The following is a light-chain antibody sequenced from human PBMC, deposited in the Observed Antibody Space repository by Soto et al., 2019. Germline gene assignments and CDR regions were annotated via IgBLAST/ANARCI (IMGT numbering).Light chain of an antibody. V-gene: IGKV3-20*01. CDR2: GAS. CDR1: QNVDSNY. J-gene: IGKJ1*01. Sequence: EIVLTQSPCTLSLSTGERATLSCRASQNVDSNYLAWYQQKPGQAPRLLIYGASSRATGIPDRFSGSGSGTDFTLTISRLEPEDFAVYYCQQYGSSPGWTFGEGTKVDIK. CDR3: QQYGSSPGWT.